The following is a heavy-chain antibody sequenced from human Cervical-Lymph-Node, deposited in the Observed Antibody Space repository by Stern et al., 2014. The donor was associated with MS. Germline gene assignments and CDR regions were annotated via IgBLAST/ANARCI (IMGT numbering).Heavy chain of an antibody. V-gene: IGHV4-59*08. D-gene: IGHD6-6*01. CDR3: ARHQEQLVPFTWFDP. Sequence: VQLVESGPGLVKPSETLSLTCTVSGGSISGYYWSWIRQPPGKGLEWIGYIYYSGSTNYNPSLKSRVTIPLDPSKNQFSLNLSSGTAADTAVYYCARHQEQLVPFTWFDPWGQGTLVTVSS. CDR1: GGSISGYY. CDR2: IYYSGST. J-gene: IGHJ5*02.